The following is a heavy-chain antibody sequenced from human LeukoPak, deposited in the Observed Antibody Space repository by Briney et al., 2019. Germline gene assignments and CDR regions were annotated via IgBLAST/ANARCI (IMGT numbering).Heavy chain of an antibody. Sequence: GGSLRLSCAASGFTFSSYWMSRVRQAPGKGLEWVSAISGSGGSTYYADSVKGRFTISRDNSKNTLYLQMNSLRAEDTAVYYCAESRAVVGAHPKSMGYWGQGTLVTVSS. CDR2: ISGSGGST. CDR1: GFTFSSYW. V-gene: IGHV3-23*01. J-gene: IGHJ4*02. D-gene: IGHD1-26*01. CDR3: AESRAVVGAHPKSMGY.